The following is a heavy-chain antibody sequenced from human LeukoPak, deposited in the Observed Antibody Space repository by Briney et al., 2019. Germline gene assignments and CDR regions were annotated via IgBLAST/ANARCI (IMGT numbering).Heavy chain of an antibody. CDR3: ARIDIAMVPSSTFDY. CDR2: INHSGNT. Sequence: SETLSLTCAVYGGSFSGYYWSWIRQPPGKGLEWIGEINHSGNTYYNPSLKSRLTVSVDTSKNHFSLTLNSVSAADTAVYYCARIDIAMVPSSTFDYWGQGMLVTVSS. V-gene: IGHV4-34*01. CDR1: GGSFSGYY. D-gene: IGHD2-2*01. J-gene: IGHJ4*02.